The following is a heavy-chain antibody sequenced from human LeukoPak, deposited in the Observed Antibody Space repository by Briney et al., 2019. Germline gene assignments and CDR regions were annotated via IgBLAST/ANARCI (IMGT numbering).Heavy chain of an antibody. CDR3: ARVKYCTGGVCYYGFYYYLDV. J-gene: IGHJ6*03. Sequence: GSLRLSCAASGFTFSNAWMSWVRQPPGKGLEWIGSVSYSGTTYYNPSLKSRITISLDTSKNQFSLKVTSVTAADTAVYYCARVKYCTGGVCYYGFYYYLDVWGKGTTVTVSS. CDR1: GFTFSNAW. D-gene: IGHD2-8*02. V-gene: IGHV4-4*02. CDR2: VSYSGTT.